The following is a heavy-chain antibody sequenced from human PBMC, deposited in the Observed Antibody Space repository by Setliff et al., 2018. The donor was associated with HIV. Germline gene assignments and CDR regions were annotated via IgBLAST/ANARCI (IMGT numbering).Heavy chain of an antibody. V-gene: IGHV4-34*01. J-gene: IGHJ4*02. CDR1: GGSFTTYY. D-gene: IGHD3-22*01. CDR3: ARDTPTMYYHDSSGYYPDF. Sequence: SETLSLTCAVYGGSFTTYYWSWIRQPPGKGLEWIGEINHIGSTNYNPSLKSRVTISIDTSKNQFSLKLTSVTAADTAMYYCARDTPTMYYHDSSGYYPDFWGQGTLVTVSS. CDR2: INHIGST.